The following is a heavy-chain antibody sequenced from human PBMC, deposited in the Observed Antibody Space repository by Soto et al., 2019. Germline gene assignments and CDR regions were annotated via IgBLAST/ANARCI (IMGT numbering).Heavy chain of an antibody. CDR2: IIPIFGTA. Sequence: SVKVSCKASGGTFSSYAISWVRQAPGQGXEWMGGIIPIFGTANYAQKFQGRVTITADESTSTAYMELSSLRSEDAAVYYCARDIVPSLYGSGSNHYYGMDVWGQGTTVTVSS. V-gene: IGHV1-69*13. CDR3: ARDIVPSLYGSGSNHYYGMDV. J-gene: IGHJ6*02. CDR1: GGTFSSYA. D-gene: IGHD3-10*01.